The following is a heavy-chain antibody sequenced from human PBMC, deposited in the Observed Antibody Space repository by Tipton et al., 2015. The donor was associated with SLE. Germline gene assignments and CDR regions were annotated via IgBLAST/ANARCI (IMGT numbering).Heavy chain of an antibody. Sequence: TLSLTCTVSGGSITNHYWSWIRQPPGKGLEWIGYIYYTGLTKYDPSLESRVTMSADTSKNQFSLNLSSVTAADTAVYYCARLRALHIYYLEYWGQGALVTVSS. D-gene: IGHD2-21*01. CDR1: GGSITNHY. J-gene: IGHJ4*02. CDR3: ARLRALHIYYLEY. CDR2: IYYTGLT. V-gene: IGHV4-59*11.